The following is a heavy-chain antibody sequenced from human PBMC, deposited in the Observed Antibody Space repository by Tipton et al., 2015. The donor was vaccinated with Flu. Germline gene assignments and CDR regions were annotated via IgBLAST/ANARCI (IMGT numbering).Heavy chain of an antibody. CDR1: GYSISSGYY. CDR2: ICHSGST. Sequence: TLSLTCAVSGYSISSGYYWGWIRQPPGKGLEWIGSICHSGSTYYNPSLKSRVTISVDTSKNQFSLKLSSVTAADTAVYYCARRYCSGGSGVTGWFDPWGQGTLVTVSS. V-gene: IGHV4-38-2*01. D-gene: IGHD2-15*01. J-gene: IGHJ5*02. CDR3: ARRYCSGGSGVTGWFDP.